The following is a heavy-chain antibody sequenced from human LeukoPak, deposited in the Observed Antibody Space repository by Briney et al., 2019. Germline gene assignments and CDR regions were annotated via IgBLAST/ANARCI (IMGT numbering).Heavy chain of an antibody. V-gene: IGHV3-23*01. CDR2: IFGSGGSP. J-gene: IGHJ4*02. Sequence: GGSLRLSCEASGFTFGSYAMYWARQAPGKGLEWVAGIFGSGGSPHYADSVKGRFTISRDNSQNTVYLHINSLRAEDTAVYYCGKTTVGYSSGQKPAWPVDYWGQGTLVTVSS. CDR3: GKTTVGYSSGQKPAWPVDY. CDR1: GFTFGSYA. D-gene: IGHD5-18*01.